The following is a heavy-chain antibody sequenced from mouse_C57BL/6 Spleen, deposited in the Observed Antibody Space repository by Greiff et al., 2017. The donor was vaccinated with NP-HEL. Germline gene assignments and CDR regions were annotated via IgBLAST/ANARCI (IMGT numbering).Heavy chain of an antibody. J-gene: IGHJ4*01. CDR2: IYPGDGDT. CDR3: ARGDYDVYYAMDY. V-gene: IGHV1-80*01. D-gene: IGHD2-4*01. CDR1: GYAFSSYW. Sequence: QVHVKQSGAELVKPGASVKISCKASGYAFSSYWMNWVKQRPGKGLEWIGQIYPGDGDTNYNGKFKGKATLTADKSSSTAYMQRSSLTSEDSAVYFCARGDYDVYYAMDYWGQGTSVTVSS.